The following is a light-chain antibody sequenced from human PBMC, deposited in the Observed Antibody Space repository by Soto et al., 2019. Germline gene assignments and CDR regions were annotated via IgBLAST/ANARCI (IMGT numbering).Light chain of an antibody. V-gene: IGLV1-44*01. CDR1: SSNIGRNT. CDR2: KNN. J-gene: IGLJ3*02. Sequence: QSVLTQPPSASGTPGQRVAISCSGSSSNIGRNTVNWYQQVPRTAPQHLIYKNNQRPSGVPDGCSGAKTGTSSSLAVSGLLSAEDADYYCAAWDDSLNGYWVFGGGTKLTVL. CDR3: AAWDDSLNGYWV.